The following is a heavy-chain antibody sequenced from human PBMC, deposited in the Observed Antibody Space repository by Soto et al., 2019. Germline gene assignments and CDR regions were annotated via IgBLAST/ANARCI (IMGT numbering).Heavy chain of an antibody. Sequence: PXGSLGLSCALSGFDSSYYWIQWFRQSPGKGLEWVSRIDPDGTTTNYADSVKGRFSVSRDNAKKTIYLQMNSLTADDTALYYCARGPRPSSAGTGAYWGQGTLVTVSS. CDR1: GFDSSYYW. CDR2: IDPDGTTT. CDR3: ARGPRPSSAGTGAY. J-gene: IGHJ1*01. D-gene: IGHD1-1*01. V-gene: IGHV3-74*01.